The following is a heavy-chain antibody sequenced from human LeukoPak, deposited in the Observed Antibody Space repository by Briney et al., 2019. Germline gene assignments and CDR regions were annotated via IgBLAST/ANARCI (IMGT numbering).Heavy chain of an antibody. CDR3: ASARPGDDYGDYYFDY. CDR2: IYPGDSDT. J-gene: IGHJ4*02. V-gene: IGHV5-51*01. Sequence: GESLKISCKGSGYSFTSYWIGWVRQMPGKGLEWMGIIYPGDSDTRYSPSFQGQVTISADKSISTAYLQWSSLKTSDTAMYYCASARPGDDYGDYYFDYWGQGTLVTVSS. D-gene: IGHD4-17*01. CDR1: GYSFTSYW.